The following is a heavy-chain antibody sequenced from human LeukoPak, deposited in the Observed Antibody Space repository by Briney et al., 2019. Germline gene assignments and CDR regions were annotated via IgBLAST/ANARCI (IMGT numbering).Heavy chain of an antibody. J-gene: IGHJ5*02. V-gene: IGHV6-1*01. CDR1: GDSVSSNSAA. CDR3: ARSICSSTSCGRAAGRTNWFDP. Sequence: SQALSLTCAISGDSVSSNSAAWNWIRQSPSRGLEWLGRTYYRSKWYNDYAVSAKSRITINPDTSKNQFSLQLNSVTPEDTAVYYCARSICSSTSCGRAAGRTNWFDPWGQGTLVTVSS. CDR2: TYYRSKWYN. D-gene: IGHD2-2*01.